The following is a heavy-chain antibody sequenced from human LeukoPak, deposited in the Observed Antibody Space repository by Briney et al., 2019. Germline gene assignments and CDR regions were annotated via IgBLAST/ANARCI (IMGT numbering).Heavy chain of an antibody. CDR3: ARDLRGIHDY. D-gene: IGHD3-16*01. J-gene: IGHJ4*02. CDR2: INEDGRVT. CDR1: GFTFSSYW. V-gene: IGHV3-74*01. Sequence: GGSLRLSCTASGFTFSSYWVHWVRHSQEKRLVWVSRINEDGRVTDYADSVKGRFTISRDNARNTLYLQMHSLRVEDTAVYYCARDLRGIHDYWGQGTLVTVSS.